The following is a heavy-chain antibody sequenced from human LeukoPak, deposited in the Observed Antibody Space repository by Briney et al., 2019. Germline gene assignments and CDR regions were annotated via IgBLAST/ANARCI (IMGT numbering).Heavy chain of an antibody. V-gene: IGHV3-33*06. J-gene: IGHJ4*02. CDR1: GFPFSGSG. D-gene: IGHD2-21*02. CDR3: AKDQDTPATAHPQRGYFES. CDR2: VWYDGSHQ. Sequence: PGGSLRLSCAASGFPFSGSGMHWVRQAPGKGLEWVAVVWYDGSHQYYADFVKGRFTISRDNSKNTVDLQMNSLGVEDTAVYFCAKDQDTPATAHPQRGYFESWGQGTLVTVSS.